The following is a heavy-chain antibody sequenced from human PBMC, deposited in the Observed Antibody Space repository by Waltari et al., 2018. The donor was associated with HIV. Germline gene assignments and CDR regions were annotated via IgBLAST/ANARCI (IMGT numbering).Heavy chain of an antibody. V-gene: IGHV1-18*01. CDR3: ARSPPRYDSSGDYCDY. Sequence: QVQLVQSGAEVKKHGAAVKVSCKASGNTSTIYGFTWVRQAPGQGLEWMGRISANSGNTSYAEKFKGRVTITTDKATSTGYMELKSLRSDDTAVYYCARSPPRYDSSGDYCDYWGQGTLVTVSS. J-gene: IGHJ4*02. CDR1: GNTSTIYG. D-gene: IGHD3-22*01. CDR2: ISANSGNT.